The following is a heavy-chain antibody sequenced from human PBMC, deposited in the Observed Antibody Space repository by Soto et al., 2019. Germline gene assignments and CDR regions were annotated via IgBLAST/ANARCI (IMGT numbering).Heavy chain of an antibody. CDR3: ARASGGIDAFDI. D-gene: IGHD3-16*01. CDR2: INHSGST. CDR1: GGSISSSSYY. Sequence: PSETLSLTCTVSGGSISSSSYYWGCIRQPPGKGLEWIGEINHSGSTNYNPSLKSRVTISVDTSKNQFSLKLSSVTAADTAVYYCARASGGIDAFDIWGQGTMVTVSS. J-gene: IGHJ3*02. V-gene: IGHV4-39*07.